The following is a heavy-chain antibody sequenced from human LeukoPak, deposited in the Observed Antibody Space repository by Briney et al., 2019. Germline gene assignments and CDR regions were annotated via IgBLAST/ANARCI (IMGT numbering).Heavy chain of an antibody. CDR3: ARDLADSSGYAGLLEDY. J-gene: IGHJ4*02. CDR2: INTNTGNP. D-gene: IGHD3-22*01. Sequence: GASVKVSFTASGYTFTSYAMNWVRQALGQGLEWMGWINTNTGNPTYAQGFTGRFVFSLDTSVSTAYLQISSLKAEDTAVYYCARDLADSSGYAGLLEDYWGQGTLVTVSS. CDR1: GYTFTSYA. V-gene: IGHV7-4-1*02.